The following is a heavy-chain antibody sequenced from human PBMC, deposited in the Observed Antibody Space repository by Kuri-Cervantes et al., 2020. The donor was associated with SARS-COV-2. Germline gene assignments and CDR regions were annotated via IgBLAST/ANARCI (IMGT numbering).Heavy chain of an antibody. CDR3: AKHMIDCRSPPLELRYLDD. V-gene: IGHV3-23*01. CDR2: ISGRGGSP. CDR1: GFTDSSNY. Sequence: GESLKISCDASGFTDSSNYMSWVRQAPRKGLEWVSIISGRGGSPYYADSVRGRFSISRDNSNITLYLQMNSLRAEDTAVYYCAKHMIDCRSPPLELRYLDDWGKGTTVTVSS. J-gene: IGHJ6*04. D-gene: IGHD2-2*01.